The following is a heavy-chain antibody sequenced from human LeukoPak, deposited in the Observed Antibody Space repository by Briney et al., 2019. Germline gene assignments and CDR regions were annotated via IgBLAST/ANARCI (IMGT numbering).Heavy chain of an antibody. CDR3: AADSRTYDAFDI. V-gene: IGHV1-58*02. J-gene: IGHJ3*02. CDR1: GFTFTSSA. CDR2: IVVGSGNT. Sequence: ASVKVSCKASGFTFTSSAMQWVRQARGQRLEWIGWIVVGSGNTNYAQKCQERVTITRDMSTSTAYMELSSLRSEDTAVYYCAADSRTYDAFDIWGQGTMVTVSS. D-gene: IGHD6-13*01.